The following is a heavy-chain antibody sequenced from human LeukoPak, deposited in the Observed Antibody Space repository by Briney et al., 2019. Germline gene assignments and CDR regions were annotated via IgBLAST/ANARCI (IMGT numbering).Heavy chain of an antibody. V-gene: IGHV3-74*01. J-gene: IGHJ5*02. Sequence: GGFLRLSCAASGFTFSSYWMHWVRQAPGKGLVWVSRINTDGSSTSYAGSVKGRFTISRDNAKNTLYLQMNSLRAEDTAVYYCARWDSGEPFDPWGQGTLVTVSS. CDR3: ARWDSGEPFDP. D-gene: IGHD3-10*01. CDR1: GFTFSSYW. CDR2: INTDGSST.